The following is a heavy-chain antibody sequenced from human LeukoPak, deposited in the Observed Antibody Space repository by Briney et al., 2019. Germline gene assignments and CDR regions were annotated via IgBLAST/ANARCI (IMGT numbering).Heavy chain of an antibody. CDR3: ARQGGLWLRVPFDY. Sequence: PSETLSLTCTVSGGSISTSSYYWGWIRQPPGKGLEWIGSMYYSGSTYYNPSLQSRVTISVDTSKNQFSLRLTSVTAADTAVYYCARQGGLWLRVPFDYWGQGTLVTVSS. V-gene: IGHV4-39*01. CDR2: MYYSGST. D-gene: IGHD5-18*01. CDR1: GGSISTSSYY. J-gene: IGHJ4*02.